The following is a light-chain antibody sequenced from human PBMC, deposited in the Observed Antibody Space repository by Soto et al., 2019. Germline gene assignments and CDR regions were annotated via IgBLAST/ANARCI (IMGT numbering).Light chain of an antibody. Sequence: EIVSTQSPGPLYFSPDERATLSCRASQSVTSNFAWYQQKPGQAPRLLIYDASTRATGIPARFSGSGSGTEFTLTISSLQSEDFAVYYCQQYNNWPPWTFGRGTKVDIK. CDR1: QSVTSN. CDR2: DAS. CDR3: QQYNNWPPWT. J-gene: IGKJ1*01. V-gene: IGKV3-15*01.